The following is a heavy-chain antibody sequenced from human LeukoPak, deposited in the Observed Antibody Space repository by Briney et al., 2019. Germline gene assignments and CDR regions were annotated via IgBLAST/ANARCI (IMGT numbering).Heavy chain of an antibody. V-gene: IGHV3-23*01. J-gene: IGHJ4*02. CDR1: GFTFSSYA. CDR2: ISGSGGST. Sequence: GGSLRLSCAASGFTFSSYAMSWVRQAPGKGLEWVSAISGSGGSTYYADSVKDRFTISRDNSKNTLYLQMNSLRAEDTAVYYCAKDSRYSSSPLDYWGQGTLVTVSS. D-gene: IGHD6-13*01. CDR3: AKDSRYSSSPLDY.